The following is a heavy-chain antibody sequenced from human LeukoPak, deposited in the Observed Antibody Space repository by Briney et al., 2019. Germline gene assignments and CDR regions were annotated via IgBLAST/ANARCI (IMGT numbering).Heavy chain of an antibody. J-gene: IGHJ4*02. CDR3: ARDSRYSNFDY. D-gene: IGHD4-11*01. CDR1: GSTFSSYW. V-gene: IGHV3-7*01. CDR2: IKQDGSEK. Sequence: GGSLRLSCAASGSTFSSYWMSWVRQAPGKGLEWVANIKQDGSEKYYVDSVKGRFTISRDNAKNSLYLQMNSLRAEDTAVYYCARDSRYSNFDYWGQGTLVTVSS.